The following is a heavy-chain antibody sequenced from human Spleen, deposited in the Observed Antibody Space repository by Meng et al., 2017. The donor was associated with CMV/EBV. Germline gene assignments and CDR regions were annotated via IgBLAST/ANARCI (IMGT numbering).Heavy chain of an antibody. V-gene: IGHV4-39*07. J-gene: IGHJ4*02. CDR2: FHYSGST. CDR3: ARGRVSPPFDY. D-gene: IGHD3-10*01. CDR1: GGSISSGSYY. Sequence: SETLSLTCTVSGGSISSGSYYWGWIRQPPGKGLEWIGSFHYSGSTYYNPSLKSRVTISVDTSKNQFSLKLSSVTAADTAVYYCARGRVSPPFDYWGQGTLVTVSS.